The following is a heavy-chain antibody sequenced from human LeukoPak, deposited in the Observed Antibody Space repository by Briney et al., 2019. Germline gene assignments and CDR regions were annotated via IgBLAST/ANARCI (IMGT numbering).Heavy chain of an antibody. CDR1: GFTFSSYA. Sequence: GGSLRLSCAASGFTFSSYAMPWVRQAPGKGLEYVSAISSNGCSTYYANSVKGRFTISRDNSKNTLYLQMGSLRAEDMAVYYCARGLGFYYYMDVWGKGTTVTVSS. V-gene: IGHV3-64*01. CDR3: ARGLGFYYYMDV. CDR2: ISSNGCST. D-gene: IGHD6-19*01. J-gene: IGHJ6*03.